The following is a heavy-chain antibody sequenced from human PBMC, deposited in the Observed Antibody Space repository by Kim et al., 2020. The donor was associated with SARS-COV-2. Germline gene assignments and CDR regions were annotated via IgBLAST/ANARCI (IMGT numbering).Heavy chain of an antibody. Sequence: RTCDADSVKGRFTIARDNSKNTLYLQVNSLRAEDTAVYYCACGGSSSLDYWGQGTLVTVSS. CDR3: ACGGSSSLDY. CDR2: RT. V-gene: IGHV3-23*01. J-gene: IGHJ4*02. D-gene: IGHD6-6*01.